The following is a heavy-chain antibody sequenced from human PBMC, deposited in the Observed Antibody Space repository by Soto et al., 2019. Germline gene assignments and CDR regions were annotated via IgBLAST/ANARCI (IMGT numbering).Heavy chain of an antibody. CDR2: ISPKSGGT. D-gene: IGHD2-21*02. V-gene: IGHV1-2*02. CDR1: GYTFTGYY. CDR3: ARTQGSISDWDYFDI. Sequence: ASVKVSCKASGYTFTGYYMHWVRQAPGQGFEWMGRISPKSGGTNYAQKFQGRVTMTWDTSLNTAYMELSSLISEDTAVYYCARTQGSISDWDYFDIWGQGTLVTVSS. J-gene: IGHJ4*02.